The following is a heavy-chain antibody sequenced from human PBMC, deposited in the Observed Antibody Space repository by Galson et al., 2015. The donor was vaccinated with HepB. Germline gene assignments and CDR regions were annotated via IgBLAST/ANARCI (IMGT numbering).Heavy chain of an antibody. CDR3: VVAAQGRYYYYGIDV. CDR1: GFTFSSYS. J-gene: IGHJ6*02. CDR2: ISSSSSTI. Sequence: SLRLSCAASGFTFSSYSMNWVRQAPGKGLEWVSYISSSSSTIYYADSVKGRFTISRDNAKNSLYLQMNSLRAEDTAVYYCVVAAQGRYYYYGIDVWGQGTTVTVSS. V-gene: IGHV3-48*04. D-gene: IGHD2-15*01.